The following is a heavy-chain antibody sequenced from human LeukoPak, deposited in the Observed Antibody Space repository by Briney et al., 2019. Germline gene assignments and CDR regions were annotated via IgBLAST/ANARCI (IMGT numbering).Heavy chain of an antibody. Sequence: GRSLRLSCAASGFTFSSYAMHWVRQAPGKGLEWVAVISYDGSNKYYADSVKGRFTISRDNSKNTLYLQMNSLRAEDTAVYYCARGEQWLASEGFDYWGQGTLVTVSS. V-gene: IGHV3-30-3*01. CDR2: ISYDGSNK. CDR1: GFTFSSYA. CDR3: ARGEQWLASEGFDY. J-gene: IGHJ4*02. D-gene: IGHD6-19*01.